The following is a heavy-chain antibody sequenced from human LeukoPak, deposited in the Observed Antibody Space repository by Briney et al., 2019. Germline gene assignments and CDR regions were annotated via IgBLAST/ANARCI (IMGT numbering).Heavy chain of an antibody. J-gene: IGHJ5*01. CDR1: GGSISSSSYY. V-gene: IGHV4-39*07. CDR3: ARGRPYYTSSDKIDS. Sequence: SETLSLTCTVSGGSISSSSYYWGWIRQPPGKGLEWIGSIYYSGSTYYNPSLKSRVTISVDTSKNQFSLRLSSVTAADTAVYYYARGRPYYTSSDKIDSWGQGTLVTVSS. D-gene: IGHD3-22*01. CDR2: IYYSGST.